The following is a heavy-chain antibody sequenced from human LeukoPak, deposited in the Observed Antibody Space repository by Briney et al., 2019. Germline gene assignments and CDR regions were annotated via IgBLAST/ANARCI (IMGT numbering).Heavy chain of an antibody. CDR3: ARSSGSPARRFDY. CDR2: MFPGDSDT. Sequence: GGSLKISCKGSGYSFANYWIGWVRQMPGKGLEWMGIMFPGDSDTRYSPSFQGQVTISADKSISTAYLQWSSLKASDTAMYYCARSSGSPARRFDYWGQGTLVTVSS. D-gene: IGHD1-26*01. CDR1: GYSFANYW. V-gene: IGHV5-51*01. J-gene: IGHJ4*02.